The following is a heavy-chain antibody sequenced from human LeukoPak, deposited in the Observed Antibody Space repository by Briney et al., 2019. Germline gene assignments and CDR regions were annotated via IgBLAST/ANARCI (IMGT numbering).Heavy chain of an antibody. CDR1: GFTFSSYE. D-gene: IGHD6-6*01. J-gene: IGHJ3*02. V-gene: IGHV3-48*03. Sequence: PGGSLRLSCAASGFTFSSYEMNWVRQAPGKGLEWVSYISSSGSTIYYADSVKGRFTISRDNAKNSLYLQMNSLRAEDTAVYYCARDLSIAARGGIWGQGTMATVSS. CDR2: ISSSGSTI. CDR3: ARDLSIAARGGI.